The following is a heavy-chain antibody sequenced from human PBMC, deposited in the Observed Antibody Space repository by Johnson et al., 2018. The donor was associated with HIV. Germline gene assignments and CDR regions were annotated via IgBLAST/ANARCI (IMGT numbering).Heavy chain of an antibody. CDR2: ISSSSSTL. CDR1: GFTFSSYN. V-gene: IGHV3-48*01. Sequence: RLSCAASGFTFSSYNMNWVRQAPGKGLEWVSYISSSSSTLYYADSVKGRFTISRDNAKTTLYLQMNSLRAEDTAVYYCARACRDGYTCDAFDIWGQGTMVTVSS. D-gene: IGHD5-24*01. CDR3: ARACRDGYTCDAFDI. J-gene: IGHJ3*02.